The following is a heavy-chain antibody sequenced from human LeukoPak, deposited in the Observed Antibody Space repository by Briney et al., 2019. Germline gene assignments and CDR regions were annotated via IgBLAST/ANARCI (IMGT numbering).Heavy chain of an antibody. J-gene: IGHJ3*02. Sequence: PGGSLTLSCAASGFSFSSYWMHWVRQAPGKGLVWVSRINGDGSSTRYADSVKGRFTISRDNAKNTLYLQMNSLRAEDTAVYYCARGGLNALEAFDIWGQGTLVTVCS. V-gene: IGHV3-74*01. CDR3: ARGGLNALEAFDI. CDR2: INGDGSST. CDR1: GFSFSSYW. D-gene: IGHD1-1*01.